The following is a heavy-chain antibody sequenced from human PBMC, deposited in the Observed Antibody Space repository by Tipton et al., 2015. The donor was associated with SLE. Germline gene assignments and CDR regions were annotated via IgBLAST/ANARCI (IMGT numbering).Heavy chain of an antibody. Sequence: GSLRLSCAASGFTFSSYGMHWVRQAPGKGLEWVAFIRYDGSNKYYADSVKGRFTISRDNSKNTLYLQMNSLRAEDTAVYYCAKLPSMVKGYYYYGMDVWGQGTTVTVSS. V-gene: IGHV3-30*02. CDR1: GFTFSSYG. CDR2: IRYDGSNK. D-gene: IGHD3-10*01. CDR3: AKLPSMVKGYYYYGMDV. J-gene: IGHJ6*02.